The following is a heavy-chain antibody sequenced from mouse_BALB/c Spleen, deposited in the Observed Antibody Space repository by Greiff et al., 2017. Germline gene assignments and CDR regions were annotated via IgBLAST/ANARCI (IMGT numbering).Heavy chain of an antibody. D-gene: IGHD1-1*02. Sequence: QVQLQQSGPELVKPGASVKISCKASGYAFSSSWMNWVKQRPGQGLEWIGRIYPGDGDTNYNGKFKGKATLTADKSSSTAYMQLSSLTSVDSAVYFCARDYSGGYYYAMDYWGQGTSVTVSS. J-gene: IGHJ4*01. CDR1: GYAFSSSW. CDR3: ARDYSGGYYYAMDY. V-gene: IGHV1-82*01. CDR2: IYPGDGDT.